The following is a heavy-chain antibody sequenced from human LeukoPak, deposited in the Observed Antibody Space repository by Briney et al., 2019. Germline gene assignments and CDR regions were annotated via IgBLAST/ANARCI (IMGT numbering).Heavy chain of an antibody. V-gene: IGHV3-30-3*01. D-gene: IGHD5-18*01. CDR2: ISYDGSNK. J-gene: IGHJ4*02. Sequence: GRSLRLSCAASGFTFSSYAMHWVRQAPGKGLEWVAVISYDGSNKYYADSVKGRFTISRDNSKNTLYLQMNSLRAEDTAVYYCAREFRGYSYSMDYWGQGTLVTVSS. CDR3: AREFRGYSYSMDY. CDR1: GFTFSSYA.